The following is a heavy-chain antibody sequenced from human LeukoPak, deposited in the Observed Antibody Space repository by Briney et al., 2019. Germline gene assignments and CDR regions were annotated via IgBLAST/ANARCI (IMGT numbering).Heavy chain of an antibody. CDR2: ISSNGDNT. V-gene: IGHV3-64D*06. Sequence: GGSLRLSCSVSGFTFRTYVMHWVRQARGKGLEYVSDISSNGDNTYYADSVKGRFTISRDNSQNTLYLQMSSLRADDTAVYYCVGGTGYWGQGTLVTVSS. J-gene: IGHJ4*02. CDR3: VGGTGY. CDR1: GFTFRTYV.